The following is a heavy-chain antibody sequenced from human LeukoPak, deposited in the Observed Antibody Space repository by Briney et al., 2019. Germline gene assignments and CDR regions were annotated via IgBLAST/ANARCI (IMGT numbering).Heavy chain of an antibody. D-gene: IGHD1/OR15-1a*01. CDR3: ARARGTETLDY. CDR2: INHSGST. Sequence: PSETLSLTCAVYGESFSGYYWSWIRQPPGKGLEWIGEINHSGSTNYNPSLKSRVNLSVDTSKNQFSLGLTSVTAADTAVYYCARARGTETLDYWGQGTLVTVSS. J-gene: IGHJ4*02. CDR1: GESFSGYY. V-gene: IGHV4-34*01.